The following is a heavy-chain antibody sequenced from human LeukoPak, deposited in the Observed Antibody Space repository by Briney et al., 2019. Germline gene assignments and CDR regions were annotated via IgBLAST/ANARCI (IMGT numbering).Heavy chain of an antibody. CDR1: GGSIRTSSYY. Sequence: SETLSLTCTVSGGSIRTSSYYWGWIRQPPGKGLEWIYYSGTIYSNGSLKSRVTISVETSKNQFSLKLSSVTAADTAMYYCARVRAAAVPYYFDYWGRGTLVTVSS. CDR3: ARVRAAAVPYYFDY. CDR2: YSGTI. V-gene: IGHV4-39*07. J-gene: IGHJ4*02. D-gene: IGHD6-13*01.